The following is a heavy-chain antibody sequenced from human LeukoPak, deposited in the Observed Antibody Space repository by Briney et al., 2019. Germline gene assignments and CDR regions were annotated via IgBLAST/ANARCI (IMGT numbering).Heavy chain of an antibody. CDR3: ARVEMATIGDY. CDR1: GFTFCSYS. D-gene: IGHD5-24*01. J-gene: IGHJ4*02. V-gene: IGHV3-48*01. CDR2: ISTSSSTI. Sequence: GGSLRLSCAASGFTFCSYSMNWVRQAPGKGLEWVSYISTSSSTIYYADSVKGRFTISRDNAKNSLYLQMNSLRVEDTAVYYCARVEMATIGDYWGQGTLVTVSS.